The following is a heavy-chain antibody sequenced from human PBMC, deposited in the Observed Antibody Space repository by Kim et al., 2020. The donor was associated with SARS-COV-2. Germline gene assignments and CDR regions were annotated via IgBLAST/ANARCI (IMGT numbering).Heavy chain of an antibody. V-gene: IGHV5-51*01. D-gene: IGHD1-26*01. CDR3: ARHRFSYSGSYYYYYGMDV. J-gene: IGHJ6*02. CDR1: GYSFTSYW. CDR2: IYPGDSDT. Sequence: GESLKMSCKGSGYSFTSYWIGWVRQMPGKGLEWMGIIYPGDSDTRYSPSFQGQVTISADKSISTAYLQWSSLKASDTAMYYCARHRFSYSGSYYYYYGMDVWGQGTTVTVSS.